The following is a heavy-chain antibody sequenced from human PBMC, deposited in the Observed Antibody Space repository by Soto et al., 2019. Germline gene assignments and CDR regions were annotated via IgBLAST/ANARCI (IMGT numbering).Heavy chain of an antibody. CDR1: GGTFRNYP. CDR2: IFPITDIP. J-gene: IGHJ4*02. CDR3: ARDLPPQDY. V-gene: IGHV1-69*04. Sequence: QVQLVQSGTEVKKPGSSVKVSCKASGGTFRNYPINWVRQAPGQGLEWMGSIFPITDIPDYAQNFQARLKISADKSTSTAYMELSSLTSDDTAMYYCARDLPPQDYWGQGTLVTVSS.